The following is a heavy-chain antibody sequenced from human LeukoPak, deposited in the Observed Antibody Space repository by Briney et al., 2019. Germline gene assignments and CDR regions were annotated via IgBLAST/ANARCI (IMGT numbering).Heavy chain of an antibody. CDR3: ATVRDIVVGGGPYYFDY. D-gene: IGHD2-15*01. J-gene: IGHJ4*02. CDR2: INPHNGDT. CDR1: GYTFIGYY. V-gene: IGHV1-2*02. Sequence: GASVKVSCKASGYTFIGYYLHWVRQAPGQGLEWMGWINPHNGDTNYAQKFQGRVTMTRDTSITTAYMELSRLKSDDTAVYYSATVRDIVVGGGPYYFDYWGQGTLVTVSS.